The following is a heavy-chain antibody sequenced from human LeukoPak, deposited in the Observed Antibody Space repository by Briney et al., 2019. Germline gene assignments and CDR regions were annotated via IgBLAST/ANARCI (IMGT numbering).Heavy chain of an antibody. CDR1: GGSISSYY. CDR2: IYYSGST. V-gene: IGHV4-59*01. J-gene: IGHJ3*02. D-gene: IGHD3-22*01. Sequence: PSETLSPTCTVSGGSISSYYWSWIRQPPGKGLEWIGYIYYSGSTNYNPSLKSRVTISVDTSKNQFSLKLSSVTAADTAVYYCARDGPYYYDSSGYGAFDIWGQGTMVTVSS. CDR3: ARDGPYYYDSSGYGAFDI.